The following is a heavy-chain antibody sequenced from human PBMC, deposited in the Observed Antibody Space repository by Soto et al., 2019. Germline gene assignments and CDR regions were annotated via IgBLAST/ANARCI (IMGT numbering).Heavy chain of an antibody. J-gene: IGHJ5*02. V-gene: IGHV4-59*01. CDR3: ARQLPLGVVWFDP. CDR2: IYYSGST. CDR1: GGSISNYY. D-gene: IGHD2-15*01. Sequence: PSETLSLTCTVSGGSISNYYWSWIRQPPGKGLEWIGYIYYSGSTNYNPSLRSRDTISVDTSNNQFSLKLSSVTAAATAVYYWARQLPLGVVWFDPWGQGTLVTVSS.